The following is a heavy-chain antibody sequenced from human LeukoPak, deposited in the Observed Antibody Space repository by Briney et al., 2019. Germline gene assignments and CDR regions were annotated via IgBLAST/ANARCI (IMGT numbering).Heavy chain of an antibody. V-gene: IGHV4-34*01. CDR3: ARRFPRLLVAAAGVFDY. CDR1: GGSFSGYY. Sequence: SETLSLTCAVYGGSFSGYYWSWIRQPSGKGLEWIGEINHSGSTNYNPSLKSRVTISVDTSKNQFSLKLSSVTAADTAVYYCARRFPRLLVAAAGVFDYWGQGTLVTVSS. D-gene: IGHD6-13*01. CDR2: INHSGST. J-gene: IGHJ4*02.